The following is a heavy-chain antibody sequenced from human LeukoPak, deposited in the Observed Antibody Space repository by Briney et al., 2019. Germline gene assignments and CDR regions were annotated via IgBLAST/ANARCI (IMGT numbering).Heavy chain of an antibody. Sequence: ASVKVSCKASGYTFTSYYMHWVRQAPGQGLEWMGIINPSGGSTSYAQKFQGRVTMTRDMSTSTVYMELSSLRSEDTAVYYCARGDIVVAPAAISLLSFDYWGQGTLVTVSS. CDR1: GYTFTSYY. V-gene: IGHV1-46*01. D-gene: IGHD2-2*01. CDR2: INPSGGST. J-gene: IGHJ4*02. CDR3: ARGDIVVAPAAISLLSFDY.